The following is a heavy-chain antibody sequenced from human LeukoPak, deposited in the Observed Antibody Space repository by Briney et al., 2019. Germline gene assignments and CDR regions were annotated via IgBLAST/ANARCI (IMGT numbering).Heavy chain of an antibody. V-gene: IGHV3-7*03. CDR3: AKDMAAYYYASGNIDY. D-gene: IGHD3-10*01. CDR2: INQDGGEK. CDR1: GFTFSTYW. J-gene: IGHJ4*02. Sequence: GGSLRLSCAASGFTFSTYWMTWVRQAPGKGLEWVANINQDGGEKYYVDSVKGRFTISRDNAKNSLYLQMNSLRAEDTALYYCAKDMAAYYYASGNIDYWGQGTLVTVSS.